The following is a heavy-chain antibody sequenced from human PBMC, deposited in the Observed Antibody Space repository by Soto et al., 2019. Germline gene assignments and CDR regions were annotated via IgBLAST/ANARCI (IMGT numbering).Heavy chain of an antibody. CDR2: ISAYNGNT. J-gene: IGHJ5*02. CDR1: GYTFTSYG. CDR3: AIDGTVLRFLEFDP. D-gene: IGHD3-3*01. Sequence: ASVKVSCKASGYTFTSYGISWVRQAPGQGLEWMGWISAYNGNTNYAQKLQGRVTMTTDTSTSTAYMELRSLRSDDMAVYYCAIDGTVLRFLEFDPWGQGTLVTVSS. V-gene: IGHV1-18*03.